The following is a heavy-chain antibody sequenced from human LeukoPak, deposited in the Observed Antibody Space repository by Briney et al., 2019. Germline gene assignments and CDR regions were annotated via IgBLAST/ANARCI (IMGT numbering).Heavy chain of an antibody. J-gene: IGHJ4*02. Sequence: GGSLRLSCAASGFTFSSYSMNWVRQAPGKGLEWVAVISYDGSNKYYADSVKGRFSLSRDNSKNTLSLQMNSLRAEDTAVYYCARDPDYYGSSGSFDYWGQGTLVTVSS. CDR1: GFTFSSYS. V-gene: IGHV3-30*03. CDR3: ARDPDYYGSSGSFDY. CDR2: ISYDGSNK. D-gene: IGHD3-22*01.